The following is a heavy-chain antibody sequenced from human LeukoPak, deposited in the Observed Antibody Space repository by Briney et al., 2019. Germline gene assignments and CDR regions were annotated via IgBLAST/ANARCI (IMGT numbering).Heavy chain of an antibody. J-gene: IGHJ3*02. Sequence: SETLSLTCGVSGSSVSSGSYYWSWIRQPPGKGLEWIGEINHSGSTYYNPSLKSRVTISEDTSKNQFSLKLNSVTAADTAVYYCARVTLAFDIWGQGTMVSVSS. CDR3: ARVTLAFDI. CDR2: INHSGST. CDR1: GSSVSSGSYY. V-gene: IGHV4-39*07.